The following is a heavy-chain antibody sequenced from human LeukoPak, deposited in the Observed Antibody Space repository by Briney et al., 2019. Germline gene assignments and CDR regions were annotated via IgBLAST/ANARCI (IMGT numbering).Heavy chain of an antibody. J-gene: IGHJ4*02. Sequence: GGSLRLSCAASEFTFSDYWMTWVRQAPGKGPEWVASIKHDGSEKYYVDSVKGRFTISRDNSKNTLYLQMNSLRAEDTAVYYCAKEFSYGPGPGHWGQGTLVTVSS. CDR3: AKEFSYGPGPGH. D-gene: IGHD5-18*01. CDR1: EFTFSDYW. CDR2: IKHDGSEK. V-gene: IGHV3-7*03.